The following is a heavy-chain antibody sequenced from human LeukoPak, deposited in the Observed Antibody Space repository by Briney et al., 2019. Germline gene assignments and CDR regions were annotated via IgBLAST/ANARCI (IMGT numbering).Heavy chain of an antibody. CDR1: GGSISSVDYY. D-gene: IGHD4/OR15-4a*01. J-gene: IGHJ4*02. CDR2: IYYSGST. V-gene: IGHV4-30-4*01. Sequence: SETLSLTCTVSGGSISSVDYYWSWIRQPPGKGLEWIGYIYYSGSTYYNPSLKSRVTMSVDTSKNQFSLKPSSVTAADTAVYYCARELTYDDYWGQGTLVTVSS. CDR3: ARELTYDDY.